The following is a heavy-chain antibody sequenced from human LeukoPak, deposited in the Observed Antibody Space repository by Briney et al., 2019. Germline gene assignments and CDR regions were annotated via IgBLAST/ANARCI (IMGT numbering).Heavy chain of an antibody. CDR3: VYCSGGSCFASNWFDP. CDR2: IIPSLDVA. V-gene: IGHV1-69*04. Sequence: SVKVSCKASGGTVSSCAISWVRQAPGQGLEWMGRIIPSLDVANYAQKFQGRVTITAYKSTSTVYMELSSLKSEDTAVYYCVYCSGGSCFASNWFDPWGQGTLVTVSS. J-gene: IGHJ5*02. D-gene: IGHD2-15*01. CDR1: GGTVSSCA.